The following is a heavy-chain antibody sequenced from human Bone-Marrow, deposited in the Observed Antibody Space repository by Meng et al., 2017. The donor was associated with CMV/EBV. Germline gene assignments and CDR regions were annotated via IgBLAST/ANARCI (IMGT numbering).Heavy chain of an antibody. CDR3: ARGREDSKWLASSSLDY. V-gene: IGHV3-48*04. CDR1: GFTFSSNS. D-gene: IGHD6-6*01. Sequence: GESLKISCAASGFTFSSNSMNWVRQAPGKGLEWVSYISSSSNTIYYADSVKGLFTISRYNAKNSLYLQRNSLSAEDTAVYYCARGREDSKWLASSSLDYWGQGTLVTVSS. CDR2: ISSSSNTI. J-gene: IGHJ4*02.